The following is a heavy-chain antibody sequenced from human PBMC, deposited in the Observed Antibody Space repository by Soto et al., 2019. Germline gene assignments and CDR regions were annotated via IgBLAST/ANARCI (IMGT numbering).Heavy chain of an antibody. J-gene: IGHJ4*02. Sequence: SETLSLTCTVSGVSITSHYWSWIRQSPGKGLEWIAYMHHSGSTNYNPSLKSRVTVSIDTSKSQVSLRLSSVTAADTAVYYCARCFYESEGYSSLFDYWGQGTLVTVSS. V-gene: IGHV4-59*08. D-gene: IGHD3-22*01. CDR2: MHHSGST. CDR1: GVSITSHY. CDR3: ARCFYESEGYSSLFDY.